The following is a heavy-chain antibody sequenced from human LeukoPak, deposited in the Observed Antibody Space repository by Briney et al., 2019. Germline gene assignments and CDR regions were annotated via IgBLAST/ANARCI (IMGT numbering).Heavy chain of an antibody. CDR3: ARGERDGSGTYYNVNFDP. D-gene: IGHD3-10*01. Sequence: SETLSLTCTVSGGSISSYYWSWIRQPPGKGLEWIGYIYYSGSTNYNPSLKSRVTISVDTSKNQFSLKLSSVTAADTAVYYCARGERDGSGTYYNVNFDPWGQGTLVTVSS. CDR1: GGSISSYY. J-gene: IGHJ5*02. CDR2: IYYSGST. V-gene: IGHV4-59*08.